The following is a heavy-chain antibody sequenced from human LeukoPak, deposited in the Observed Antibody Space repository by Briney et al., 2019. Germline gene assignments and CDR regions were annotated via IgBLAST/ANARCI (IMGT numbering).Heavy chain of an antibody. V-gene: IGHV1-2*02. J-gene: IGHJ5*02. CDR2: INPNSGDT. CDR1: GYSFTGYY. Sequence: ASVKVSCKSSGYSFTGYYLHWVRQAPGQGLEWMGWINPNSGDTNYAQKFRGSVTMTRDTSISTAYMNLRRLTSDDTAMYYCARGPLEYCSGGSCYSGRNWFDPWGQGTLVTVSS. CDR3: ARGPLEYCSGGSCYSGRNWFDP. D-gene: IGHD2-15*01.